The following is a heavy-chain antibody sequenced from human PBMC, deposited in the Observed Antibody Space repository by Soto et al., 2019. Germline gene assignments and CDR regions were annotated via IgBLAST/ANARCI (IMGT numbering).Heavy chain of an antibody. CDR1: GFTFGDSY. CDR2: ISPGSRYP. CDR3: VRGGGGGLFEP. D-gene: IGHD3-16*01. Sequence: PGGSLRLSCAGSGFTFGDSYMSWIRQAPGKGLEWLSYISPGSRYPAYADSVKGRFTLSRDNAKRSLYLQMMSLTAEDTAIYYCVRGGGGGLFEPWGQGTMVTVSS. V-gene: IGHV3-11*06. J-gene: IGHJ5*02.